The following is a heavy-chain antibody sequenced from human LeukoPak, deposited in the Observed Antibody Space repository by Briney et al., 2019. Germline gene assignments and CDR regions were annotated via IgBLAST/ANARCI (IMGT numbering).Heavy chain of an antibody. CDR2: ISGSGGST. Sequence: GGSLRLSCAAPGFTFSSYAMSWVRQAPGKGLEWVSAISGSGGSTYYADSVKGRFTISRDKSKNTLYLQMNSLRAEDTAVYYCAKDAYGSGRGDYWGQGTLVTVSS. J-gene: IGHJ4*02. D-gene: IGHD3-10*01. CDR3: AKDAYGSGRGDY. V-gene: IGHV3-23*01. CDR1: GFTFSSYA.